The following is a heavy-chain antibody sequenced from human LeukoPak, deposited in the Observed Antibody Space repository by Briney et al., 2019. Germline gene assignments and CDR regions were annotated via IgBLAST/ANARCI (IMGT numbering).Heavy chain of an antibody. D-gene: IGHD3-22*01. V-gene: IGHV3-21*01. CDR2: ISSSSSYI. Sequence: NPGGSLRLSCAASGFTFSRYSMNWVRQAPGKGVEWVSSISSSSSYIYYADSVKGRFTISRDTPKNSLYLQMNSLRAEDTAVYYCARATDYYDSSGYYPKYGMAVWGQGTTVTVSS. CDR1: GFTFSRYS. CDR3: ARATDYYDSSGYYPKYGMAV. J-gene: IGHJ6*02.